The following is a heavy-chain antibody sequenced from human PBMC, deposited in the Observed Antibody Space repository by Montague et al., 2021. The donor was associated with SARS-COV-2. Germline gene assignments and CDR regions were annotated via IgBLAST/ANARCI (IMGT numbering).Heavy chain of an antibody. CDR1: GFTFSNYN. CDR2: ISSSSSYI. D-gene: IGHD5-18*01. Sequence: SLRLSCAASGFTFSNYNMNWVRQAPGRGLEWVSSISSSSSYIYYADSVKGRLTISRDNAKNSLYLQMNSLRAEDTAVYYCARDFDTAMKWCFDSWGQGILVTVSS. CDR3: ARDFDTAMKWCFDS. J-gene: IGHJ4*02. V-gene: IGHV3-21*01.